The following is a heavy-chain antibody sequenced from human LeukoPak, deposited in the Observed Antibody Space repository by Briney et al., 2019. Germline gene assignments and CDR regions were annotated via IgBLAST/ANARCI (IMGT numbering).Heavy chain of an antibody. D-gene: IGHD3-10*01. CDR1: GFTFSSYA. CDR2: ISGSGGST. Sequence: PGGSLRLSCAASGFTFSSYAMSWVRQAPGKGLEWVSAISGSGGSTYYADSVKGRFTISRDNSKNTLYLQMNSLRAEDTAVYYCAKDCRCMVRGVNPQLDYWGQGTLVTVSS. CDR3: AKDCRCMVRGVNPQLDY. J-gene: IGHJ4*02. V-gene: IGHV3-23*01.